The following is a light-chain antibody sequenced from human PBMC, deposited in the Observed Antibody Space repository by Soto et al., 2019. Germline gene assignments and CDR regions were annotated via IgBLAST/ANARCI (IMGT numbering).Light chain of an antibody. CDR3: SSYAGSYSWV. CDR2: EVS. Sequence: QSALTQPASVSGSPGQSITFSCTGTSSDIGDYDYVSWYQQYAGKAPKMMIYEVSNRPSGVSNRFSGSKSGNTASLTISGLQAEDEADYYCSSYAGSYSWVFGGGTKLTVL. V-gene: IGLV2-14*01. CDR1: SSDIGDYDY. J-gene: IGLJ3*02.